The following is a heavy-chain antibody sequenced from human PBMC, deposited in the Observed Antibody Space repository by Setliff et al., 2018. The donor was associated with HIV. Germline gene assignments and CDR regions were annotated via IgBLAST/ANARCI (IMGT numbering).Heavy chain of an antibody. CDR1: GFTFTNYA. CDR3: AKELAASGLGYFDS. V-gene: IGHV3-23*01. CDR2: ISGSGGST. J-gene: IGHJ4*02. Sequence: GGSLRLSCAASGFTFTNYAMSWVRQAPGKGLEWVSVISGSGGSTYYADFVKGRFTISRDNSKNTLYLRMNSLRAEDTAEYYCAKELAASGLGYFDSWGRGTLVTVSS. D-gene: IGHD3-22*01.